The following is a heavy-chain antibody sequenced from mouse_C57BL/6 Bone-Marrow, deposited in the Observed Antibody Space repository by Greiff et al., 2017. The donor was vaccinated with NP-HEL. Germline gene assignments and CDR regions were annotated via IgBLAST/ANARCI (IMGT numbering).Heavy chain of an antibody. CDR1: GYSFTGYY. V-gene: IGHV1-43*01. CDR3: ARGYDYDEFCAY. D-gene: IGHD2-4*01. CDR2: INPSTGGT. Sequence: EVQLQQSGPELVKPGASVKISCKASGYSFTGYYMHWVKQSSEKSLEWIGEINPSTGGTSYNQKFKGKATLTVDKSSSTAYMQLKSLTSEDSAVYYCARGYDYDEFCAYWGQGTLVTVSA. J-gene: IGHJ3*01.